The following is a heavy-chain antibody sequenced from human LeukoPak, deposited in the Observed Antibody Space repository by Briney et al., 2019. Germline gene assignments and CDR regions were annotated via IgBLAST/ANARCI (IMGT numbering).Heavy chain of an antibody. CDR3: AKAPRTSCFDY. Sequence: PGGSLRLSCAASGLTFSSQAINWVRQAPGKGLEWVSGISGSGGSIYYADSVKGRFTISRDNSKNTLYLQMNSLRAEDTAVYYCAKAPRTSCFDYWGQGTLVTVSS. V-gene: IGHV3-23*01. CDR1: GLTFSSQA. CDR2: ISGSGGSI. D-gene: IGHD2-2*01. J-gene: IGHJ4*02.